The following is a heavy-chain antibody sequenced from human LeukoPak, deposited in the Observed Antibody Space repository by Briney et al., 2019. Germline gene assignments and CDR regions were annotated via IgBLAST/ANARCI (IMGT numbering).Heavy chain of an antibody. CDR3: AKVPQPILLWFGESLAY. CDR1: GFTFSSYA. D-gene: IGHD3-10*01. V-gene: IGHV3-23*01. Sequence: GGSLRLSCAASGFTFSSYAMSWVRQAPGKGLEWVSAISGSGGSTYYADSVKGRFTISRDNSKNTLYLQMNSLRAEDTAVYYCAKVPQPILLWFGESLAYGGQGTLVTVSS. J-gene: IGHJ4*02. CDR2: ISGSGGST.